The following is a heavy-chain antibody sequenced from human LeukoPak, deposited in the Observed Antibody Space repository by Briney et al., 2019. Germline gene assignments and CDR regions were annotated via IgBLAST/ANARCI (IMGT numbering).Heavy chain of an antibody. CDR1: GGSFSGYY. CDR3: ARPLMVYAIGAFDI. Sequence: NPSETLSLTCAVYGGSFSGYYWTWIRQSPGKGLEWIGEINQSGSTNHNPSLKSRVTISVDTSKNQFSLKLSSVTAADTAVYYCARPLMVYAIGAFDIWGQGTMVTVSS. CDR2: INQSGST. J-gene: IGHJ3*02. V-gene: IGHV4-34*01. D-gene: IGHD2-8*01.